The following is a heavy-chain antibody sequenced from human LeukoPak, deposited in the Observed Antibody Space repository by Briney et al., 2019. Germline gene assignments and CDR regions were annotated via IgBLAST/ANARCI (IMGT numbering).Heavy chain of an antibody. Sequence: GASVKVSCKASGGTFSSYAISRVRQAPGQGLEWMGGIIPIFGTANYAQKFQGRVTITADKSTTTDYMELSSLRSEDTAVYYCARDNSVGDIAWWFDPWGQGTLVTVSS. CDR1: GGTFSSYA. CDR3: ARDNSVGDIAWWFDP. V-gene: IGHV1-69*06. CDR2: IIPIFGTA. J-gene: IGHJ5*02. D-gene: IGHD3-16*02.